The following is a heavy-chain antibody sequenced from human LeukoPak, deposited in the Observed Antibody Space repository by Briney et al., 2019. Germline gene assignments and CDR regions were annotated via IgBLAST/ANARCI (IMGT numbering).Heavy chain of an antibody. CDR1: GGSISTYY. Sequence: QLQLQESGPGLVKPSETLSLTCTVSGGSISTYYWCWIRQPPGKGLEWIGYIYFSGSMKYNTSIMSRVTISVDTSKNQFSLKLSSVTTADTAVYYCARGYSYGYVDYWGQRGLVSVSS. CDR3: ARGYSYGYVDY. J-gene: IGHJ4*02. D-gene: IGHD5-18*01. CDR2: IYFSGSM. V-gene: IGHV4-59*01.